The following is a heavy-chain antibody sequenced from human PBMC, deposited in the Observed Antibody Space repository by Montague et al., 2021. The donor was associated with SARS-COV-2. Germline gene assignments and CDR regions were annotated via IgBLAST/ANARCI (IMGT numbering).Heavy chain of an antibody. CDR2: ISYSGSA. J-gene: IGHJ4*02. Sequence: SETLSLTCTVSGDSISSGNYQWAWFRQPPGKGLQWVGSISYSGSAYYNPSLKSRLTISVDTSKKLFSLDVESVAAADTALYYCARQVGDIWMGFLVDSWGQGTLVTVFS. CDR3: ARQVGDIWMGFLVDS. CDR1: GDSISSGNYQ. D-gene: IGHD3-3*01. V-gene: IGHV4-39*01.